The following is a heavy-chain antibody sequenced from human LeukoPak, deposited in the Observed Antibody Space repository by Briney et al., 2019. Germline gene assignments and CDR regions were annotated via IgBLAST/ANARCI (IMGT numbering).Heavy chain of an antibody. CDR1: GGSISSGDYY. V-gene: IGHV4-30-4*01. D-gene: IGHD1-26*01. Sequence: SETLSLTCTVSGGSISSGDYYWSWIRQPPGKGLEWIGYIYYSGGTYYNPSLKSRVTISVDRSKNQFSLKLSSVTAADTAVYYCARVEWELHWFDPWGQGTLVTVSS. CDR3: ARVEWELHWFDP. CDR2: IYYSGGT. J-gene: IGHJ5*02.